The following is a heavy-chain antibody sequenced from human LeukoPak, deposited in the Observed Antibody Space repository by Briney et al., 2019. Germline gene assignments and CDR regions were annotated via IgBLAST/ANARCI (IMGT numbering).Heavy chain of an antibody. CDR1: GFTFDAYA. V-gene: IGHV3-9*01. J-gene: IGHJ6*02. D-gene: IGHD3-10*01. Sequence: GRSLRLSCAASGFTFDAYAIHWVRQPPGKGLEWVSSISWNGAYIGYAASVKGRFTISRDNAKKSLYLQMNSLRGEDTAVYYCAKDIKARGSGSGIYYGLDVWGQGTTVTVPS. CDR3: AKDIKARGSGSGIYYGLDV. CDR2: ISWNGAYI.